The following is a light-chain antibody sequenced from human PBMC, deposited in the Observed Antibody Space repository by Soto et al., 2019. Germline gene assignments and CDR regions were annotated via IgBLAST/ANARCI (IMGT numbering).Light chain of an antibody. CDR2: LNSDGSH. J-gene: IGLJ3*02. CDR3: QTWGTGIRV. CDR1: SGHNNYA. V-gene: IGLV4-69*01. Sequence: QSVLTQSPSASASLGASVKLTCALSSGHNNYAITWHQQQPEKGPRYLMKLNSDGSHKKGDGIPDRFSGSSSGAERYLTISSLQSEDEVDYYCQTWGTGIRVFGGGTKVTVL.